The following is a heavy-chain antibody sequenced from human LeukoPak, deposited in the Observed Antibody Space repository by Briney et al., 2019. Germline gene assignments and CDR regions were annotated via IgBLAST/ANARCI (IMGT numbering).Heavy chain of an antibody. J-gene: IGHJ4*02. Sequence: GGSLRLSCVASGFTVSSNYMSWVRQAPGKGLEWVAVIWYDGSKEYYADSVKGRFIISRDNSKNTLHLQMNSLRAEDTAVYYCAKGGSGYWTFFDHWGQGTLVSVSS. CDR1: GFTVSSNY. CDR2: IWYDGSKE. CDR3: AKGGSGYWTFFDH. D-gene: IGHD3-22*01. V-gene: IGHV3-33*08.